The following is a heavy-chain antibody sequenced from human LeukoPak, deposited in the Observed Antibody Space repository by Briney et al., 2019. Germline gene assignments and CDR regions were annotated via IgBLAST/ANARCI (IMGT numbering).Heavy chain of an antibody. CDR1: DGSFSSYY. D-gene: IGHD6-13*01. Sequence: SETLSLTCGVYDGSFSSYYWSWIRQPPGKGLQWIAFISYSGSPDYNPSLKSRVTISIDTSKNHFSLKLTSVTSADTAVYYCARGGASSRYFDFWGQGTLVTVSS. CDR2: ISYSGSP. CDR3: ARGGASSRYFDF. J-gene: IGHJ4*02. V-gene: IGHV4-59*01.